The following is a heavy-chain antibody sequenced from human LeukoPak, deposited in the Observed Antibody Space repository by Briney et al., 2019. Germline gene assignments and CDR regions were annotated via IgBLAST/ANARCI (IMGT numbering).Heavy chain of an antibody. Sequence: SETLSLTXTVSGGSIGSYYWSWIRQPPGKGLEWIGYIYYSGSTNYNPSLKSRVTISVDTSKNQFSLKLSSVTAADTAVYYCARDKRGPILYWGQGTLVTVSS. J-gene: IGHJ4*02. CDR2: IYYSGST. CDR1: GGSIGSYY. CDR3: ARDKRGPILY. D-gene: IGHD5-12*01. V-gene: IGHV4-59*01.